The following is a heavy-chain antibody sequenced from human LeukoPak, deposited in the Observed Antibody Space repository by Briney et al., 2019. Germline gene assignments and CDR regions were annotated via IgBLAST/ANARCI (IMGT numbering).Heavy chain of an antibody. J-gene: IGHJ3*02. Sequence: GGSLRLSCAASGFTFSSYGMHWVRQAPGKGLEWVAFIRYDGSNKYYADSVKGRFTISRDNSKNTLYLQMSSLRAEDTAVYYCAKFDRGLQTYDAFDIWGQGTMVTVSS. D-gene: IGHD4-11*01. CDR3: AKFDRGLQTYDAFDI. CDR2: IRYDGSNK. CDR1: GFTFSSYG. V-gene: IGHV3-30*02.